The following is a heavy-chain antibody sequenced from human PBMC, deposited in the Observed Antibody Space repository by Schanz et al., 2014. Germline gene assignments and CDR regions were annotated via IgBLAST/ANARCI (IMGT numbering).Heavy chain of an antibody. J-gene: IGHJ4*02. D-gene: IGHD1-26*01. CDR3: ARERPRKGDFDY. V-gene: IGHV1-46*01. CDR2: INPIDGST. CDR1: GYMYTSHF. Sequence: QLQLVQSGAEVEKPGASVTVSCKASGYMYTSHFLHWVRQAPGQGFEWIGLINPIDGSTTYPLRFHGRITMTRDTSTTTFYMDLSSLGSEDTAVYYCARERPRKGDFDYWGQGTLVTVSS.